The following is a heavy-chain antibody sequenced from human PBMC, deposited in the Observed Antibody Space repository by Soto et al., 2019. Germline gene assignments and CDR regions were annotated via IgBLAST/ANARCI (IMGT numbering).Heavy chain of an antibody. CDR3: ARDSPVGGLLHYYYGMDV. J-gene: IGHJ6*02. V-gene: IGHV1-69*13. Sequence: GASVKVSCKASGGTFSSYAISWVRQAPGQGLEWMGGIIPIFGTANYAQKFQGRVTITADESTSTAYMELSSLRSEDTAVYYCARDSPVGGLLHYYYGMDVWGQGTTVTVSS. D-gene: IGHD3-3*01. CDR1: GGTFSSYA. CDR2: IIPIFGTA.